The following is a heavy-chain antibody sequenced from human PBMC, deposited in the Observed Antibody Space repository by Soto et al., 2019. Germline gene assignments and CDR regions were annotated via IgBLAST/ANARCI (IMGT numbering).Heavy chain of an antibody. Sequence: GASVKVSCAASGFTFSSYAMSWVRQAPGKGLEWVSAISGSGGSTYYADSVKGQFTISRDNSKNTLYLQMNSLRAEDTAVYYCAKVVIRPTVYFDYWGQGTLVTVSS. J-gene: IGHJ4*02. CDR2: ISGSGGST. CDR3: AKVVIRPTVYFDY. CDR1: GFTFSSYA. V-gene: IGHV3-23*01. D-gene: IGHD3-22*01.